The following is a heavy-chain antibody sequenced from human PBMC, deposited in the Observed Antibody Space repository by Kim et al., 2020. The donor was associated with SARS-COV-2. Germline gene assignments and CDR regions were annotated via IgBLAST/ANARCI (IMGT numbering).Heavy chain of an antibody. V-gene: IGHV3-30*18. CDR2: ISYDGSNK. CDR3: AKRPRDRSWKQDYYYGMDV. D-gene: IGHD6-13*01. CDR1: GFTFSSYG. Sequence: GGSLRLSCAASGFTFSSYGMHWVRQAPGKGLEWVAVISYDGSNKYYADSVKGRFTISRDNSKNTLYLQMNSLRAEDTAVYYCAKRPRDRSWKQDYYYGMDVWGQGTTVNVSS. J-gene: IGHJ6*02.